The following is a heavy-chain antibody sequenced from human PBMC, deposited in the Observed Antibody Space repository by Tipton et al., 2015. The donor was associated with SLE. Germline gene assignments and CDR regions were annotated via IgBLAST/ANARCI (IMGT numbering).Heavy chain of an antibody. CDR2: IYYSGST. Sequence: TLSLTCTVSGGSISSYYWSWIRQPAGKGLEWIGRIYYSGSTYYNPSLKSRVTISVDTSKNQFSLKLSSVTAADTAVYYCARETSSLFDYWGQGTLVTVSS. CDR1: GGSISSYY. CDR3: ARETSSLFDY. V-gene: IGHV4-4*07. D-gene: IGHD6-19*01. J-gene: IGHJ4*02.